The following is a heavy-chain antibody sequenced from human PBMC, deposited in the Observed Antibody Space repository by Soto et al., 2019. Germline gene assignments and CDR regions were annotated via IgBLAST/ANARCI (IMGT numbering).Heavy chain of an antibody. CDR1: GYTFTSYG. V-gene: IGHV1-18*01. D-gene: IGHD6-13*01. CDR2: ISAYNGNT. Sequence: QVQLVQSGAEVKKPGASVKVSCKASGYTFTSYGISWVRQAPGQGLEWMGWISAYNGNTNYAQKLQGRVTMTTDTSTSTAHMELRSLRSDDTAVYYCARAFRTPAAGTGAFDIWGQGTMVTVSS. J-gene: IGHJ3*02. CDR3: ARAFRTPAAGTGAFDI.